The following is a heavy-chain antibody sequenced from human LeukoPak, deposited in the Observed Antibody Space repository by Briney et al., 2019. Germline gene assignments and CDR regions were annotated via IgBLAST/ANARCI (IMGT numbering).Heavy chain of an antibody. D-gene: IGHD6-25*01. V-gene: IGHV1-69*05. J-gene: IGHJ4*02. CDR3: ARDGRLARFFDY. Sequence: SVKVSSKASGGTFSSYAISWVRQAPGQGLEWMGGIIPIFGTANYAQKFQGRVTITTDESTSTAYMELSSLRSEDTAVYYCARDGRLARFFDYWGQGTLVTVSS. CDR1: GGTFSSYA. CDR2: IIPIFGTA.